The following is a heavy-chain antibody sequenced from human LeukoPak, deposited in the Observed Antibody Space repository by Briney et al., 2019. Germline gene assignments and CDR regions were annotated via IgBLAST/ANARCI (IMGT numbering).Heavy chain of an antibody. J-gene: IGHJ5*02. D-gene: IGHD6-6*01. CDR1: GGSISSYY. CDR3: ARHEEYSSSSKDKYNWFGP. Sequence: SETLSLTCTVSGGSISSYYWSWIRQPPGKGLEWIGYIYTSGSTNYNPSLKSRVTISVDTSKNQFSLKLSSVTAADTAVYYCARHEEYSSSSKDKYNWFGPWGQGTLVTVSS. CDR2: IYTSGST. V-gene: IGHV4-4*09.